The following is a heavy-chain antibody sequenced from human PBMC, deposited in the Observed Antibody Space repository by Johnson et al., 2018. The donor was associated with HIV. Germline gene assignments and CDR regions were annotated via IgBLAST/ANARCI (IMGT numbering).Heavy chain of an antibody. J-gene: IGHJ3*02. Sequence: VQLVESGGGLVQPGRSLRLSCAASGFRFDDYAMHWVRQAPGKGLEWVSGISWNSGSIGYVDSVKGRFPISRDNAKNSMNLQMNSLSPGDTAVYYCVRGGSDAFDIWGQGTMVTVSS. CDR1: GFRFDDYA. CDR2: ISWNSGSI. CDR3: VRGGSDAFDI. D-gene: IGHD3-10*01. V-gene: IGHV3-9*01.